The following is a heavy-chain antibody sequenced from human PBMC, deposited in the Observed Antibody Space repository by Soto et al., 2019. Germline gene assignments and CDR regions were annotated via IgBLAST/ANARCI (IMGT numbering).Heavy chain of an antibody. CDR2: IYWDDDK. D-gene: IGHD7-27*01. CDR1: GFSLSTSGVG. CDR3: SHTLPPWGGMDV. V-gene: IGHV2-5*02. J-gene: IGHJ6*02. Sequence: QITLKESGPTLVKPTQTLTLTCTFSGFSLSTSGVGVGWIRQPPGKALEWLALIYWDDDKRYSPSLKRRLTITNDTSKHQVVLTITNMDPVDTATYSCSHTLPPWGGMDVWGQGTTVTVSS.